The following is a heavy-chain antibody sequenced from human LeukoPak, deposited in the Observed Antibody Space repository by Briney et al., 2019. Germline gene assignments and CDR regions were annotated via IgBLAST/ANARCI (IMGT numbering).Heavy chain of an antibody. CDR3: ARYGKYGYFDY. CDR1: GFTFRSYA. CDR2: ISYDGSNK. V-gene: IGHV3-30-3*01. D-gene: IGHD1-14*01. Sequence: GVSLRLSCAASGFTFRSYAMHWVRQAPGKGLERVAVISYDGSNKYYADSVKGRFTISRDNSKNTLYLQMNSLRAEDTAVYYCARYGKYGYFDYWGQGTLVAVSS. J-gene: IGHJ4*02.